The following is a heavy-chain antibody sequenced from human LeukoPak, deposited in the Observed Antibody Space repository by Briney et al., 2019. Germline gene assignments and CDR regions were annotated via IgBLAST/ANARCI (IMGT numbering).Heavy chain of an antibody. Sequence: SETLSLTCTVSGGSISSSSYYWGWIRQPPGKRLEWIGSIYYSGSTYYNPSLKSRVTISVDTSKNQFSLKLSSVTAADTAVYYCARQTDDFWSGYPEYFQHWGQGTLVTVSS. CDR2: IYYSGST. CDR1: GGSISSSSYY. J-gene: IGHJ1*01. D-gene: IGHD3-3*01. V-gene: IGHV4-39*01. CDR3: ARQTDDFWSGYPEYFQH.